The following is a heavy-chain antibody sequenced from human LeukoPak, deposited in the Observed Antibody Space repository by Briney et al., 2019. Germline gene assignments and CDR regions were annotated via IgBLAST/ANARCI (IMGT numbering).Heavy chain of an antibody. V-gene: IGHV3-30*03. CDR1: GFTFSSYG. CDR3: TTDQSYYYDSSGYIQVYYFDY. J-gene: IGHJ4*02. D-gene: IGHD3-22*01. CDR2: ISYDGSNK. Sequence: GRSLRLSCAASGFTFSSYGMHWVRQAPGKGLEWVAVISYDGSNKYYADSVKGRFTISRDNSKNTLYLQMNSLKTEDTAVYYCTTDQSYYYDSSGYIQVYYFDYWGQGTLVTVSS.